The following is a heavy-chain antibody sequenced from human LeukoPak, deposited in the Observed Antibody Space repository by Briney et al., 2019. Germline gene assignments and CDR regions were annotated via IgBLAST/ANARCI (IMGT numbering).Heavy chain of an antibody. V-gene: IGHV3-43*01. Sequence: GGSLRLSCAASGFTFDDYTMHWVRQAPGKGLEWVSLISLDGGSTYYADSVKGRFTISRDNSKNSLYLQMNSLRTEDTALYYCAKEGGELLRGFDYWGQGTLVAVSS. D-gene: IGHD1-26*01. CDR3: AKEGGELLRGFDY. CDR1: GFTFDDYT. J-gene: IGHJ4*02. CDR2: ISLDGGST.